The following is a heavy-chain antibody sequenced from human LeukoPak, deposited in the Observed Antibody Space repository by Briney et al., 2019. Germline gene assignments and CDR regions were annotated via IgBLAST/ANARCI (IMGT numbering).Heavy chain of an antibody. V-gene: IGHV3-11*06. Sequence: GGSLRLSCAASGFPFSDFYMTWIRQAPGKGLEWISYIGSSSTYTHYADSVKGRFTISRDNAKNSLYLQMNSLRAEDTAVYYCARDKESSGWYLTPYYYGMDVWGKGTTVTVSS. J-gene: IGHJ6*04. CDR3: ARDKESSGWYLTPYYYGMDV. CDR2: IGSSSTYT. D-gene: IGHD6-13*01. CDR1: GFPFSDFY.